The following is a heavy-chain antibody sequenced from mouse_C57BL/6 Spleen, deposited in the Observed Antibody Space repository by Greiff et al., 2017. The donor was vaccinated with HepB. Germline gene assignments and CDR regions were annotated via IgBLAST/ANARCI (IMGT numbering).Heavy chain of an antibody. CDR2: INPGSGGT. Sequence: SGAELVRPGTSVKVSCKASGYAFTNYLIEWVKQRPGQGLEWIGVINPGSGGTNYNEKFKGKATLTADKSSSTAYMQLSSLTSEDSAVYFCARGGSSWFAYWGQGTLVTVSA. CDR1: GYAFTNYL. J-gene: IGHJ3*01. V-gene: IGHV1-54*01. CDR3: ARGGSSWFAY.